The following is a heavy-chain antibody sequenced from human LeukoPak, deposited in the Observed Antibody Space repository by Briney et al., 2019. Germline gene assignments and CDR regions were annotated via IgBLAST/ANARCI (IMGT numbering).Heavy chain of an antibody. J-gene: IGHJ4*02. CDR3: ARLGCSGGSCYDDH. CDR1: GGSISSYY. CDR2: IYTSGST. V-gene: IGHV4-4*07. D-gene: IGHD2-15*01. Sequence: SETLSLTCTVSGGSISSYYWSWIRQPAGKGLEWIGRIYTSGSTNYNPSLESRVSMSVQSSKNQVSLKLSSVTAADTAVYYCARLGCSGGSCYDDHWGQGTLVTVSS.